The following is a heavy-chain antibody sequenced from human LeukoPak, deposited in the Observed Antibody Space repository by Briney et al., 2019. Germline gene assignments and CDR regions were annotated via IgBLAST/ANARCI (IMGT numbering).Heavy chain of an antibody. CDR3: ARILQQLVYPYYYYYMDV. CDR1: GFTFSDYY. CDR2: ISSSGSTI. J-gene: IGHJ6*03. D-gene: IGHD6-13*01. Sequence: PGGSLRLSCAASGFTFSDYYMSWTRQAPGKVLEWVSYISSSGSTIYYADSVKGRFTISRDNAKNSLYLQMNSLRAEDTAVYYCARILQQLVYPYYYYYMDVWGKGTTVTVSS. V-gene: IGHV3-11*04.